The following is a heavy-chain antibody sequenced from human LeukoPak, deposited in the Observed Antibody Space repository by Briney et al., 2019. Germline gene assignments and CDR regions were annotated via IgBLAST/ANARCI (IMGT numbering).Heavy chain of an antibody. V-gene: IGHV3-74*01. CDR2: ITNDGSST. D-gene: IGHD6-19*01. Sequence: PGGSLRLSCAASGLTFSSHWMHWVRQAPGKGLVWVSRITNDGSSTTYADSVKGRFTISRDNAKNMLYLQVNSLRAEDTAVYYCARDSSSGWYGIDYWGQGTLVTVSS. CDR3: ARDSSSGWYGIDY. J-gene: IGHJ4*02. CDR1: GLTFSSHW.